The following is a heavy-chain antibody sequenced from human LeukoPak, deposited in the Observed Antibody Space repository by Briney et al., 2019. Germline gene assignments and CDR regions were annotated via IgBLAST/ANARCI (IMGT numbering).Heavy chain of an antibody. CDR3: ASSSSWSLAYYYYMDV. Sequence: PSETLSLTCAVSGYSISSGYYWGWIRQPPGKGLEWIGSIYHSGSTYYNPSLKSRVTISVDTSKNQPSLKLSSVTAADTAVYYCASSSSWSLAYYYYMDVWGKGTTVTVSS. CDR1: GYSISSGYY. D-gene: IGHD6-13*01. J-gene: IGHJ6*03. V-gene: IGHV4-38-2*01. CDR2: IYHSGST.